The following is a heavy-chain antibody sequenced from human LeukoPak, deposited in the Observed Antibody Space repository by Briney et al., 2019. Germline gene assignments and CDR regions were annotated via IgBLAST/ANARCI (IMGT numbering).Heavy chain of an antibody. CDR1: GFSVSSNY. J-gene: IGHJ4*02. D-gene: IGHD6-13*01. Sequence: GGSLRLSCAASGFSVSSNYMSWVRQAPGKGLEWVSIIYSVGSTYYADSVKGRFTISRDNAKNTLYLQMNSLRAEDTAVYYCARGQPGIAAAGFDYWGQGTLVTVSS. CDR3: ARGQPGIAAAGFDY. CDR2: IYSVGST. V-gene: IGHV3-66*01.